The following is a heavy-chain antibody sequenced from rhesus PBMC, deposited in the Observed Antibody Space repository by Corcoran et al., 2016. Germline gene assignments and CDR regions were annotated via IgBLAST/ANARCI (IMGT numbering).Heavy chain of an antibody. CDR2: ITGSGEST. CDR1: GGSIRSNY. J-gene: IGHJ4*01. Sequence: QLQLQESGPGLVKPSETLSLTCAVSGGSIRSNYWGWIRQTPGKGREWIGHITGSGESTASNPSRKSRVTISTDTSKNQFSLKLSSVTVADTAVYYCVKEANYCTTTTCYGIDYWGQGVLVTVSS. CDR3: VKEANYCTTTTCYGIDY. D-gene: IGHD2-2*01. V-gene: IGHV4-173*01.